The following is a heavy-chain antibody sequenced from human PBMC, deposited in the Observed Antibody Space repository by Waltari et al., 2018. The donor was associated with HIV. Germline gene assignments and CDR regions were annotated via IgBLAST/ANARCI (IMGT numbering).Heavy chain of an antibody. CDR2: IDYSGST. Sequence: QLQLQESGPGLVKPSETLSLTCTVSGGSISSSSYYWGWIRQPPGKGLEWIGSIDYSGSTYYNPAHKSRVTISVDTAKNQFSLKLSSVTAADTAVYYCARHANWGEGSEGMDVWGQGTTVTVSS. CDR3: ARHANWGEGSEGMDV. CDR1: GGSISSSSYY. D-gene: IGHD7-27*01. J-gene: IGHJ6*02. V-gene: IGHV4-39*01.